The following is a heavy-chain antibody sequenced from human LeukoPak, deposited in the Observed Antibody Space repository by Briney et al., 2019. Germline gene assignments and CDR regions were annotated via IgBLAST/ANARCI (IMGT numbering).Heavy chain of an antibody. V-gene: IGHV4-30-2*01. CDR2: IYHSGST. Sequence: PSETLSLTCTVSGGSISSSGYYWSWIRQPPGKGLEWIGYIYHSGSTYYNPSLKSRVTISLDRSRNQFSLNLSSVTAADTAVYYCARLRPAATTNYYYYYYMDVWGKGTTVTVSS. CDR3: ARLRPAATTNYYYYYYMDV. D-gene: IGHD2-2*01. CDR1: GGSISSSGYY. J-gene: IGHJ6*03.